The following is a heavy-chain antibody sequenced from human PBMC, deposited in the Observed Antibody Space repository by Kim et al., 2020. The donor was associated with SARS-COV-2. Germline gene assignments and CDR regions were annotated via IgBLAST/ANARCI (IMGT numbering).Heavy chain of an antibody. Sequence: ASVKVSCKVSGYIVTHLSVHWVRQVPVEGLQWLGSFDPDNNKKTYAQRLQGRITMTEDTSTDTAYLEVSSLRSDDTAVYYCATGWPTINLLYDYYGMDIWGQGTTVIVSS. CDR2: FDPDNNKK. J-gene: IGHJ6*02. CDR3: ATGWPTINLLYDYYGMDI. V-gene: IGHV1-24*01. D-gene: IGHD2-15*01. CDR1: GYIVTHLS.